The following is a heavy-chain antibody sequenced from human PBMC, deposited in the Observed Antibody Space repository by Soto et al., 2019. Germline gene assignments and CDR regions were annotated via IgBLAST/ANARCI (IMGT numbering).Heavy chain of an antibody. Sequence: PSETLSLPCSVCCGSISSYYWSWIRPHPGTGLESIGYIYYSGSTNYNPSLKSRVTISVDTSKNQFSLKLSSVTAADTAVYYCARSYDFWSGAPPRYYCYGREGWGQQT. J-gene: IGHJ6*02. D-gene: IGHD3-3*01. V-gene: IGHV4-59*01. CDR3: ARSYDFWSGAPPRYYCYGREG. CDR1: CGSISSYY. CDR2: IYYSGST.